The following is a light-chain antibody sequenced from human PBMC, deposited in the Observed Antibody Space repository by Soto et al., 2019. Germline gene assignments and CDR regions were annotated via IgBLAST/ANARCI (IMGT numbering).Light chain of an antibody. V-gene: IGLV2-14*01. CDR3: CSYTSTDSPVV. J-gene: IGLJ1*01. Sequence: QSVLTQPASVSGSPGQSITIFCTGTSSDVGGFNYVSWYQQHPGKAPKVMIYDVSDRPSGVSNRFSGSKSGNTASLTISGLQAEDEADYYCCSYTSTDSPVVFGSGTKVTVL. CDR2: DVS. CDR1: SSDVGGFNY.